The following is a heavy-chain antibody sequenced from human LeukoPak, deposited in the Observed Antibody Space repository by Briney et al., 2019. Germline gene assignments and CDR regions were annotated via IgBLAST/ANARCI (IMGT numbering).Heavy chain of an antibody. J-gene: IGHJ4*02. V-gene: IGHV3-48*01. CDR2: ISSSSSTI. CDR1: GFTFSSYS. Sequence: PGGSLRLSCAASGFTFSSYSMNWVRQAPGKGLEWVSYISSSSSTIYYADSVKGRFTISRDNAKNSLYLQMNSLRAEDTAVYYCARARYSYGSDFDYWGQGTLVTVSS. D-gene: IGHD5-18*01. CDR3: ARARYSYGSDFDY.